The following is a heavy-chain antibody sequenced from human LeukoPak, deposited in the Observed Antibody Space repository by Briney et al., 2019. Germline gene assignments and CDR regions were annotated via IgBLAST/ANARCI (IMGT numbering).Heavy chain of an antibody. V-gene: IGHV3-7*01. Sequence: GDSLRLSCAASGFTFTKYWMTWVRQAPGKGLEWVGNIKQDGSDKNYMDSVKGRFTISRDNTKNSVYLQMTSLRADDTAVYYCASARSTTWWKHVSIWFDPWGQGTLVTVSS. J-gene: IGHJ5*02. CDR3: ASARSTTWWKHVSIWFDP. D-gene: IGHD2-15*01. CDR2: IKQDGSDK. CDR1: GFTFTKYW.